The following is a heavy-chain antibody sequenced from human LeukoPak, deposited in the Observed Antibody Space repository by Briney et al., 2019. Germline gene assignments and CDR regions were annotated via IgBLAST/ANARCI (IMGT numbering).Heavy chain of an antibody. CDR3: ARGGVDLHYYDSSSLDSSFDY. J-gene: IGHJ4*02. Sequence: SQTLSLTCTVSGGSISSGSYYWSWIRQPAGKGLEWIGRIYTSGSTNYNPSLKSRVTISVDTSKNQFSLKLSSVTAADTAVYYCARGGVDLHYYDSSSLDSSFDYWGQGTLVTVSS. CDR1: GGSISSGSYY. CDR2: IYTSGST. V-gene: IGHV4-61*02. D-gene: IGHD3-22*01.